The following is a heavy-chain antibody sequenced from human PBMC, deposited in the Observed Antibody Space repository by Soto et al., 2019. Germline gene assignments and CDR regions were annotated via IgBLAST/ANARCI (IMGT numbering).Heavy chain of an antibody. CDR3: ARQGLRFWHCSGGSCYPDAFDI. CDR1: GGSISSYY. J-gene: IGHJ3*02. Sequence: KSSETLSLTCTVSGGSISSYYWSWIRQPPGKGLEWIGYIYYSGSTNYNPSLKSRVTISVDTSKSQFSLKLSSVTAADTAVYYCARQGLRFWHCSGGSCYPDAFDIWGQGTMVTVSS. CDR2: IYYSGST. D-gene: IGHD2-15*01. V-gene: IGHV4-59*08.